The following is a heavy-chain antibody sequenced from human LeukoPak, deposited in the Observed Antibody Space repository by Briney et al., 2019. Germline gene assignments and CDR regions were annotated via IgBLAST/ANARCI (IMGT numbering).Heavy chain of an antibody. V-gene: IGHV4-30-2*01. CDR3: AREFWFANAPGSWLDP. Sequence: SETLSLTCVVSGDSISSGAYSWSWIRQPLGKGLEWIGYIFHIGSTFYNPSLKSRVTISVDNSKNQFSLRLTSVTAADTAVYYCAREFWFANAPGSWLDPWGQGTLVTVSS. CDR2: IFHIGST. CDR1: GDSISSGAYS. D-gene: IGHD3-10*01. J-gene: IGHJ5*02.